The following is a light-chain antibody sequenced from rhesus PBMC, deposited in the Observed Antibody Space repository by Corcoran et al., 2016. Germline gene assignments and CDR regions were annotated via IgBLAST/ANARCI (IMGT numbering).Light chain of an antibody. J-gene: IGKJ2*01. Sequence: DIQMTQSPSSLSASVGDKVTITCRASQGISSWLAWYQQNPGKAPKLLIYAASSLQSGVPSRFSGSGSVTDYTLTISSLQPEDFSTYYCQQGYNTPYSFGQGTKVEIK. V-gene: IGKV1-18*01. CDR3: QQGYNTPYS. CDR1: QGISSW. CDR2: AAS.